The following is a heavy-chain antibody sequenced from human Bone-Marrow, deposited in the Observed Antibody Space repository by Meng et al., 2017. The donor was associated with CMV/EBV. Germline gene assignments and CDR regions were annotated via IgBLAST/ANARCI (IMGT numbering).Heavy chain of an antibody. J-gene: IGHJ4*02. CDR1: GFTFSSYS. V-gene: IGHV3-21*01. CDR3: ARLWGTAYDY. D-gene: IGHD3-16*01. CDR2: ISSSNSYI. Sequence: GGSLRLSCAASGFTFSSYSMNWVRQAPGKGLEWVSSISSSNSYIYYADSVKGRFTISRDNAKNSLYLQMNSLRAEDTAVYYCARLWGTAYDYWGQGTLVTVSS.